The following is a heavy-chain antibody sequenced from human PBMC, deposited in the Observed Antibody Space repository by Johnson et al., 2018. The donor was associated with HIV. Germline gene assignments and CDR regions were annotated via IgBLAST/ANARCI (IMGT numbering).Heavy chain of an antibody. J-gene: IGHJ3*02. CDR1: GFTFSSYA. D-gene: IGHD6-19*01. Sequence: QVQLVESGGGVVQPGRSLRLSCAASGFTFSSYAMHWVRQAPGKGLEWVAFLRYDGSNKYYADSVKGRFTISRDNAKNSLYLQMNSLRPEDTAVYYCARDHGWSRGWLFDAFDIWGQGTMVTVSS. V-gene: IGHV3-33*08. CDR2: LRYDGSNK. CDR3: ARDHGWSRGWLFDAFDI.